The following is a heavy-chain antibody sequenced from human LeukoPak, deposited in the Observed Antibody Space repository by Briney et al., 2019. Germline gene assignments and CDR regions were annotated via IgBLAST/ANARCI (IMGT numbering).Heavy chain of an antibody. V-gene: IGHV3-66*01. CDR3: ANVAGYSSGWYQTDD. J-gene: IGHJ4*02. D-gene: IGHD6-19*01. Sequence: GGSLRLSCAASGFTVSSNYMTWVRQAPGKGLEWVSVIYSGGSTYYADSVKGRFTISRDNSKNTLYLQMNSLRAEDTAVYYCANVAGYSSGWYQTDDWGQGTLVTVSS. CDR2: IYSGGST. CDR1: GFTVSSNY.